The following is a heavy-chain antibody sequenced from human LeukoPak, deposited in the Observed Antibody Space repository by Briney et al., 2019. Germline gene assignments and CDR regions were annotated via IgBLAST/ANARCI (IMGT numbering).Heavy chain of an antibody. Sequence: SETLSLTCAVYGGSFSGYYWSWLRQPPGKGLEWIGEINHSGSTNYNPSLKSRVTISVDTSKNQFSLKLSSVTAADTAVYYCARGRSYSSSWLSDYWGQGTLVTVSS. J-gene: IGHJ4*02. CDR2: INHSGST. D-gene: IGHD6-13*01. V-gene: IGHV4-34*01. CDR1: GGSFSGYY. CDR3: ARGRSYSSSWLSDY.